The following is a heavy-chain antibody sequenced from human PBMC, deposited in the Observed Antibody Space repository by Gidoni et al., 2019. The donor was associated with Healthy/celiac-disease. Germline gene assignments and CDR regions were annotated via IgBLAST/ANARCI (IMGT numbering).Heavy chain of an antibody. D-gene: IGHD2-15*01. J-gene: IGHJ5*02. CDR3: AKLGRYCSGGSCYGGHNLFDP. CDR2: ISGSGGST. CDR1: NFSSYA. V-gene: IGHV3-23*01. Sequence: NFSSYAMRWDRQAPGKRLEWVSAISGSGGSTYYADSVKGRFTISRDKSKNTLYLQMNSLKAEDTAVYYCAKLGRYCSGGSCYGGHNLFDPWGQGTLVTVSS.